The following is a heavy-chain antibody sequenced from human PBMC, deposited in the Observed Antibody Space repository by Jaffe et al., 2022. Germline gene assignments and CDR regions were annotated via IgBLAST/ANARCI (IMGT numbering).Heavy chain of an antibody. CDR2: INPSGGST. CDR1: GYTFTSYY. V-gene: IGHV1-46*01. J-gene: IGHJ3*02. CDR3: ARDHFEGGWSGYSDAFDI. D-gene: IGHD3-22*01. Sequence: QVQLVQSGAEVKKPGASVKVSCKASGYTFTSYYMHWVRQAPGQGLEWMGIINPSGGSTSYAQKFQGRVTMTRDTSTSTVYMELSSLRSEDTAVYYCARDHFEGGWSGYSDAFDIWGQGTMVTVSS.